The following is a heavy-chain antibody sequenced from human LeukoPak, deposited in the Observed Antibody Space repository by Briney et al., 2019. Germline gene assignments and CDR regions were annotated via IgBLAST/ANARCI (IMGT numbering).Heavy chain of an antibody. Sequence: QTGGSLRLSCAASGFTFSSYAMHWVRQAPGKGLEWVAVISYDGSNKYYADSVKGRFTISRDSSKNTLYLQMNSLRAEDTAVYYCARDSYCSSTSCYKGGFDYWGQGTLVTVSS. CDR2: ISYDGSNK. D-gene: IGHD2-2*02. V-gene: IGHV3-30-3*01. CDR3: ARDSYCSSTSCYKGGFDY. CDR1: GFTFSSYA. J-gene: IGHJ4*02.